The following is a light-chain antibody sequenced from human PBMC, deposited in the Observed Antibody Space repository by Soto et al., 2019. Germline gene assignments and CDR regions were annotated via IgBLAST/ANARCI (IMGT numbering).Light chain of an antibody. J-gene: IGLJ1*01. V-gene: IGLV2-14*01. CDR3: SSYTASSTYV. CDR1: SGDVGGYNY. CDR2: EVS. Sequence: QSALTQPASVSGSPGQSITISCTGTSGDVGGYNYVSWYQQHPGKAPKLMIYEVSTRPSGVSDRFSGSKSDNTASLTISGLQAEDEADYYCSSYTASSTYVFGTGTKLTVL.